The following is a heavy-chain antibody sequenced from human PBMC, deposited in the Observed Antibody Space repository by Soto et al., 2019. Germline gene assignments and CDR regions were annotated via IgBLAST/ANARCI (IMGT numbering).Heavy chain of an antibody. J-gene: IGHJ5*02. D-gene: IGHD1-7*01. CDR3: AGYNWNYYFDP. Sequence: SETLSLTCTVSGGSVRDGSYYWAWLRQPPGKGLEWIGHIYHSGSTIYDPSLKSRVTISIDTSKSQFSLNLNSMTAADTAVYYCAGYNWNYYFDPWGQGTLVTVSS. CDR2: IYHSGST. V-gene: IGHV4-61*01. CDR1: GGSVRDGSYY.